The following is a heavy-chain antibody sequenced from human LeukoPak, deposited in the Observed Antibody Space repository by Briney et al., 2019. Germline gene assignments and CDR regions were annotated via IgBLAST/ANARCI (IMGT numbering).Heavy chain of an antibody. CDR1: GFTFSGYA. Sequence: PGGSLRLSCVASGFTFSGYAMSWVRQAPGKGLEWVSAISGSGANMYYVDSVKGRFTISRDNSKNTLYLQMNSLRAEDTAVYYCAKRRDGYRTGFDYWGQGTLVTVSS. CDR3: AKRRDGYRTGFDY. D-gene: IGHD5-24*01. CDR2: ISGSGANM. V-gene: IGHV3-23*01. J-gene: IGHJ4*02.